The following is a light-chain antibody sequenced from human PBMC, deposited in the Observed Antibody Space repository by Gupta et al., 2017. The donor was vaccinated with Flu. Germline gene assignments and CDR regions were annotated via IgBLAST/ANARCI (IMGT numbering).Light chain of an antibody. CDR1: SSDVGHYDY. CDR3: TSHTSTNTWV. J-gene: IGLJ3*02. CDR2: EVS. Sequence: QSALTQPASVSGSPGPSIIISCTGTSSDVGHYDYVSWYQHPPGKAPKLIIYEVSSRPSGVSNRFSGSKSGNTASLTISGLQPEDEAHYYCTSHTSTNTWVFGGGTKLTVL. V-gene: IGLV2-14*01.